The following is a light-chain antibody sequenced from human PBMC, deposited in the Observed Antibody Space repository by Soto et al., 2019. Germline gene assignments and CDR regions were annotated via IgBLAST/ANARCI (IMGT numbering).Light chain of an antibody. CDR1: QSVSSSY. CDR2: AAS. J-gene: IGKJ1*01. Sequence: VLTQFPGTLSLSPGARGTLSCRASQSVSSSYLAWYQQKPGQAPRLLIYAASSRATGIPDRFSGSGSGKDFTLPIGRLEHEDFAGYYCQQYGDSPWTFGQGPHVDIK. CDR3: QQYGDSPWT. V-gene: IGKV3-20*01.